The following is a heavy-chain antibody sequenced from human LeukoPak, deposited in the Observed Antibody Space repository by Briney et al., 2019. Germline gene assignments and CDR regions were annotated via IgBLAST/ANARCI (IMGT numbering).Heavy chain of an antibody. D-gene: IGHD1-26*01. J-gene: IGHJ4*02. Sequence: SETLSLTCTVSGGSISSGSYCWSWLRQPAGKGLEWIGRIYTSGSTNYNPSLKSRVTISVDTSKNQFSLKLSSATAADTAVYYCARDKGLIVGAGFWSITDYWGQGTLSPSPQ. CDR3: ARDKGLIVGAGFWSITDY. CDR1: GGSISSGSYC. V-gene: IGHV4-61*02. CDR2: IYTSGST.